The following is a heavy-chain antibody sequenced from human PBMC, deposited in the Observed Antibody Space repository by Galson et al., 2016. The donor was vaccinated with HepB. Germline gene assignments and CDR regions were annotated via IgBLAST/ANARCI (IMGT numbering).Heavy chain of an antibody. V-gene: IGHV3-21*01. CDR3: ARDRYDYGWGISGYHYYIDV. D-gene: IGHD3-16*01. CDR2: ISSRSNYI. CDR1: GFTFSSYS. Sequence: SLRLSCAASGFTFSSYSMNWVRQAPGKGLEWVSSISSRSNYIYYADSVKGRFTISRDNAKNSLYLQMNSLRAEDTALYYCARDRYDYGWGISGYHYYIDVWGKGTPVTVSS. J-gene: IGHJ6*03.